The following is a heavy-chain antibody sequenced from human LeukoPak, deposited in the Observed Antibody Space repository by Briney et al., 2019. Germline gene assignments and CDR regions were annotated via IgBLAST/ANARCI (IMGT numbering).Heavy chain of an antibody. J-gene: IGHJ3*02. CDR3: ARDMTTVTTGAFDI. CDR2: INSDGRST. CDR1: GFTSSSYW. Sequence: GGSLRLSCAASGFTSSSYWMHWVRQAPGKGLVWVSRINSDGRSTSYADSVKGQFTISRDNAKNTLYLQMNSLRAEDTAVYYCARDMTTVTTGAFDIWGQGTMVTVSS. D-gene: IGHD4-17*01. V-gene: IGHV3-74*01.